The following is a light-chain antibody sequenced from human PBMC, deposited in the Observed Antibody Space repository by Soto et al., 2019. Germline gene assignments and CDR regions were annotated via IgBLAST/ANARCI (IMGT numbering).Light chain of an antibody. Sequence: QPVLTQSPSASASLGASVKLTCTLSSGHSNYAIAWHQQQPGKGPRYLMKVNSEGSHSKGDGIPDRFSGSSSGTERHLTISSLQSEDEADYYCQTWGTGIHVLFGGGTKLTVL. CDR1: SGHSNYA. V-gene: IGLV4-69*01. J-gene: IGLJ2*01. CDR2: VNSEGSH. CDR3: QTWGTGIHVL.